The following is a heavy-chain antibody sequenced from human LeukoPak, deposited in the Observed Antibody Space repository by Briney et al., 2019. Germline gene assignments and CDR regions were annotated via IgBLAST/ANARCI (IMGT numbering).Heavy chain of an antibody. J-gene: IGHJ5*02. CDR2: INSDGSRT. CDR1: KFSFSAYW. Sequence: PGGSLRLSCAASKFSFSAYWMHWVRQAPGKGLVWVSRINSDGSRTNYADSVKGRFTISRDNAKNTLYPQMNSLRAEDTAVYYCARVLTGSWDWFDPWGQGTLVTVSS. D-gene: IGHD2-8*02. V-gene: IGHV3-74*01. CDR3: ARVLTGSWDWFDP.